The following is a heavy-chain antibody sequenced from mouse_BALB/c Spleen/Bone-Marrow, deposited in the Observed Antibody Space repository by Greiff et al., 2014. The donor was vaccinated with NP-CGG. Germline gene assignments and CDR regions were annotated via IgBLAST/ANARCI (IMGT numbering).Heavy chain of an antibody. CDR1: GYTFSTYW. CDR3: ARGSRYARAWFAY. CDR2: ILPGSGNT. Sequence: QVQLKESGAELPKPGASVKISCRATGYTFSTYWIEWLKQRPGHGLEWIGGILPGSGNTNCNEKFKGKATFTADTSSNTAYMQVSSLTSEDSAVYYCARGSRYARAWFAYWGQGTLVTVSA. V-gene: IGHV1-9*01. D-gene: IGHD2-14*01. J-gene: IGHJ3*01.